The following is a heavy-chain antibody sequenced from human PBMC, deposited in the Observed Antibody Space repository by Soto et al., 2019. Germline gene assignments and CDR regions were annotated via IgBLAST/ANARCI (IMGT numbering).Heavy chain of an antibody. J-gene: IGHJ4*02. V-gene: IGHV5-51*01. Sequence: GESLKISCKGSGYSFTSYWTGWVRQMPGKGLEWMGIIYPGDSDTRYSPSFQGQVTISADKSISTAYLQWSSLKASDTAMYYCARSAGSSGYYYHFDYWGQGTLVTVSS. CDR2: IYPGDSDT. CDR3: ARSAGSSGYYYHFDY. CDR1: GYSFTSYW. D-gene: IGHD3-22*01.